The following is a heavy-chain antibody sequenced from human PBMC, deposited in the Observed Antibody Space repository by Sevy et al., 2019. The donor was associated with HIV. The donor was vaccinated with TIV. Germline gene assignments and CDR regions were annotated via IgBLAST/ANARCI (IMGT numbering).Heavy chain of an antibody. Sequence: SETLSLTCAVSGVSISSGAYSWNWIRQPPGKGLEWIGYSYHTGNTYYNPSLKSRITISLDRSKNQFSLRLSSVTAADTAVYFCARDGGTMTTPGSFDIWGQGTMVTVSS. V-gene: IGHV4-30-2*01. CDR2: SYHTGNT. CDR1: GVSISSGAYS. J-gene: IGHJ3*02. CDR3: ARDGGTMTTPGSFDI. D-gene: IGHD4-17*01.